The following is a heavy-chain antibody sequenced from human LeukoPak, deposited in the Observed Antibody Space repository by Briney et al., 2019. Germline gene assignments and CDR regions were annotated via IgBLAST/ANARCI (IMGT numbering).Heavy chain of an antibody. CDR3: ARAPSRDSSGPYGMDV. CDR2: IIPIFGIA. Sequence: SVKVSCKASGGTFSSYAISWVRQAPGQGLEWMGRIIPIFGIANYAQKFQGRVTITADKSTSTAYMELSSLGSEDTAVYYCARAPSRDSSGPYGMDVWGQGTTVTVSS. J-gene: IGHJ6*02. D-gene: IGHD3-22*01. CDR1: GGTFSSYA. V-gene: IGHV1-69*04.